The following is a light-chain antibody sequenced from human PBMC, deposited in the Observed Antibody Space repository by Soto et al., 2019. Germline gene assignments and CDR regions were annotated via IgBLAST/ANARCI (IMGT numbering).Light chain of an antibody. CDR1: RSIDDW. CDR3: QQYINYSWT. Sequence: DFPMTQSPSTLSASVGDTVTITCRASRSIDDWLAWYQQRPGKAPKLLIYKASNLESGVPSRFSGSGFGTEFTLTSSSLPHDAFASYYCQQYINYSWTFGPGTKVEI. CDR2: KAS. J-gene: IGKJ1*01. V-gene: IGKV1-5*03.